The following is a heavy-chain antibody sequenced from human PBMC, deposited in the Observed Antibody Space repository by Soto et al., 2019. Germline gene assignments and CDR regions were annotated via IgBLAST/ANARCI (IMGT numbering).Heavy chain of an antibody. CDR1: GYTFTSYA. CDR2: IIPYNDNT. Sequence: ASVKVSCKASGYTFTSYAMHWVRQAPGQRLEWMGWIIPYNDNTKYAENFQGRVTLTTDTSTNTVYMELRSLTPGDTGVYFCARKPYSHYYGMDVWGQGTSVTVSS. CDR3: ARKPYSHYYGMDV. V-gene: IGHV1-3*01. J-gene: IGHJ6*02. D-gene: IGHD2-21*01.